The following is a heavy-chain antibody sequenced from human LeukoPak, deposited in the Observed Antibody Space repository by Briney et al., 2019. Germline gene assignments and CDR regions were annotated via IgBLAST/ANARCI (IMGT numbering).Heavy chain of an antibody. CDR1: GYTFTSYG. Sequence: ASVKVSCKASGYTFTSYGISWVRQAPGQGLEWMGWISAYNGNTNYAQKLQGRVTMTTDTSTSTAYMELRSLRSDDTAVYYCAREGHDGVREVYYYGMDVWGQGTTVTVSS. V-gene: IGHV1-18*01. J-gene: IGHJ6*02. D-gene: IGHD3-10*01. CDR3: AREGHDGVREVYYYGMDV. CDR2: ISAYNGNT.